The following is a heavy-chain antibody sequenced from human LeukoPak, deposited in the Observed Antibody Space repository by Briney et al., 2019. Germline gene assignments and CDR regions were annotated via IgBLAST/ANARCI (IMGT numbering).Heavy chain of an antibody. CDR1: GFTFSRFA. D-gene: IGHD3-22*01. Sequence: GGSLRLSCAASGFTFSRFAMSWVRQAPGKGLEWVSGISGNGDSTYYADSVKGRFTISRDNSKNTLYLQMNGLRAEDTAVYYCATYRRGYHDSSESYYFDYWGQGTLVTVSS. CDR3: ATYRRGYHDSSESYYFDY. CDR2: ISGNGDST. J-gene: IGHJ4*02. V-gene: IGHV3-23*01.